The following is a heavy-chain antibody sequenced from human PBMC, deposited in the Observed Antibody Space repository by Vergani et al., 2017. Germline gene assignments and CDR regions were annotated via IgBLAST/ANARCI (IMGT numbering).Heavy chain of an antibody. D-gene: IGHD3-3*01. CDR1: GGSFSGYY. CDR2: INHSGST. V-gene: IGHV4-34*01. J-gene: IGHJ6*03. CDR3: ARVQELYDFWSGYRVRYYYYMDV. Sequence: QVQLQQWGAGLLKPSETLSLTCAVYGGSFSGYYWSWIRQPPGKGLEWIGEINHSGSTNYNPSLNSRVTISVDTSKNQFSLKLSSVTAADTAVYYCARVQELYDFWSGYRVRYYYYMDVWGKGTTVTVSS.